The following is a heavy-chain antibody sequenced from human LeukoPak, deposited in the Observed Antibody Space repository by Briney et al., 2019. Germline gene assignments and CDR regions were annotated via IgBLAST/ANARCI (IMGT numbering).Heavy chain of an antibody. CDR1: GFTFSSYS. D-gene: IGHD4-17*01. J-gene: IGHJ6*02. Sequence: GGSLRLSCAASGFTFSSYSMNWVRQAPGKGLEWVSYISSSSSTIYYADSVKGRFTISRDNSKNALYLQMNSLRAEDTAVYYCAKAQEGGYGNYYYYGMDVWGQGTTVTVSS. V-gene: IGHV3-48*01. CDR3: AKAQEGGYGNYYYYGMDV. CDR2: ISSSSSTI.